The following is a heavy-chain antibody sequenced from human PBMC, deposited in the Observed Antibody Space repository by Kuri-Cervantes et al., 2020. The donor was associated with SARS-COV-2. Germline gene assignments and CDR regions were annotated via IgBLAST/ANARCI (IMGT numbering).Heavy chain of an antibody. V-gene: IGHV1-2*02. CDR2: INPISGGT. Sequence: ASVKVSCKASGYSFTSAAINWVRQAPGQGLEWMGWINPISGGTRYTEKFQDRASMTRDTSITTAYMDLSSLRSDDTAVYFCARDRFNWNDMIDYWGQGTLVTVSS. CDR3: ARDRFNWNDMIDY. J-gene: IGHJ4*02. CDR1: GYSFTSAA. D-gene: IGHD1-20*01.